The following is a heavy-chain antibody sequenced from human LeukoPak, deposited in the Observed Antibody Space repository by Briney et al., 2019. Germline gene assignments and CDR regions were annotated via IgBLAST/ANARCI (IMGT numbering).Heavy chain of an antibody. J-gene: IGHJ4*02. CDR3: ARGDDYGGHFDY. V-gene: IGHV4-59*08. Sequence: PSETLSLTCTVSGGSFIGYYWGWLRHTPGMALEWLGYIYYSGTTSYSPSLNSPVRLSVDTSKNQFSLTLSSVTAADTAVYYCARGDDYGGHFDYCGEGTLVTVSS. CDR1: GGSFIGYY. D-gene: IGHD4-23*01. CDR2: IYYSGTT.